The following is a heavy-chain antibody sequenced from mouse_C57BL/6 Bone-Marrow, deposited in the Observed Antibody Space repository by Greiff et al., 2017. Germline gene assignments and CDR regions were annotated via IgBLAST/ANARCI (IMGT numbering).Heavy chain of an antibody. CDR2: ISDGGSYT. Sequence: DVHLVESGGGLVKPGGSLKLSCAASGFTFSSYAMSWVRQTPEKRLEWVATISDGGSYTYYPDNVKGRFTISRDNAKNNLYLQMSHLKSEDTAMYYCARDLFWFAYWGQGTLVTVSA. V-gene: IGHV5-4*01. CDR3: ARDLFWFAY. J-gene: IGHJ3*01. CDR1: GFTFSSYA. D-gene: IGHD6-2*01.